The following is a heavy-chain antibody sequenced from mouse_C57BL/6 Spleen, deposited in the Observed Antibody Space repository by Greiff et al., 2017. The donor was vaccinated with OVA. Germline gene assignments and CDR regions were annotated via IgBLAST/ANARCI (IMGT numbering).Heavy chain of an antibody. Sequence: LVESGAELMKPGASVKLSCKATGYTFTGYWLEWVKQRPGHGLEWIGEILPGSGSTNYNEKFKGKATFTADTSSNTAYMQLSSLTTDDSAIYYCARSTLYDGYYWFAYWGQGTLVTVSA. CDR3: ARSTLYDGYYWFAY. CDR1: GYTFTGYW. J-gene: IGHJ3*01. CDR2: ILPGSGST. V-gene: IGHV1-9*01. D-gene: IGHD2-3*01.